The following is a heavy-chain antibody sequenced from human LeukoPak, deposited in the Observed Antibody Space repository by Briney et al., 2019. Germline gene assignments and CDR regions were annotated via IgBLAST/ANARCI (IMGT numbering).Heavy chain of an antibody. CDR3: ARGREYCSGGSCYSDFDY. CDR1: GYTFTSYG. J-gene: IGHJ4*02. D-gene: IGHD2-15*01. CDR2: ISAYNGNT. Sequence: ASVKVSCKASGYTFTSYGISWVRQAPGQGLEWMGWISAYNGNTNYAQKLQGRATMTTDTSTSTAYMELRSLRYDDTAVYYCARGREYCSGGSCYSDFDYWGQGTLVTVSS. V-gene: IGHV1-18*01.